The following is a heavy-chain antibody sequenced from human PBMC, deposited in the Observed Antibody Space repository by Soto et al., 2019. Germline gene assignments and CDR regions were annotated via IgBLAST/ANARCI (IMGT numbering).Heavy chain of an antibody. Sequence: EVQLVESGGGLVQPGGSLRLSCAASGFTFSSYWMYWVRQAPGKGLEWVSHMNNDGSYIIYAESVKGRLTFSRDNAKHTLYLQMNSLRAEDTAVYYCVRGGYMHACDIWGQGTLVTVSS. D-gene: IGHD6-13*01. V-gene: IGHV3-74*01. CDR1: GFTFSSYW. CDR3: VRGGYMHACDI. CDR2: MNNDGSYI. J-gene: IGHJ3*02.